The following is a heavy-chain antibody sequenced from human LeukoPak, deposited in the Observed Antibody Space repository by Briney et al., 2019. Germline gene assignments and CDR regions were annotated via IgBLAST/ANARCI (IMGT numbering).Heavy chain of an antibody. D-gene: IGHD1-1*01. CDR2: IRSNGDTT. CDR1: GFTFSSIA. J-gene: IGHJ4*02. Sequence: GGTLRLSCAASGFTFSSIAMTWVRQAPGKGLEWVSSIRSNGDTTYNADSVKGRFTISRDNSKNTLYLQMNSLRVEDTAIYYCAKGQELDDGVFDSWGQGTLVTVSS. V-gene: IGHV3-23*01. CDR3: AKGQELDDGVFDS.